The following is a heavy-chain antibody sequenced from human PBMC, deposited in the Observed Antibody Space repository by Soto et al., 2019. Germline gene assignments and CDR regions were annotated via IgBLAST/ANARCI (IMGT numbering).Heavy chain of an antibody. CDR2: IYHSGST. J-gene: IGHJ4*02. Sequence: ILSLTCAVSGGSISSGGYSWSWIRQPPGKGLEWIGYIYHSGSTYYNQSLKSRVTISVDRSKNQFSLKLSSVTAADTAVYYCARLLLKNYFDYWGQGTLVTVSS. CDR1: GGSISSGGYS. V-gene: IGHV4-30-2*01. CDR3: ARLLLKNYFDY. D-gene: IGHD3-22*01.